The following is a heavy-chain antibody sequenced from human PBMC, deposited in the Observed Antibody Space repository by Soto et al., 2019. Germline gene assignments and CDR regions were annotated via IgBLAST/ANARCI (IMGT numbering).Heavy chain of an antibody. CDR3: ARRTYYYYGMDV. CDR2: IYYSGST. Sequence: PSETLSLTCTFSGGSISSSSYYWGWIRQPPGKGLEWIGSIYYSGSTYYNPSLKSRVTISVDTSKNQFSLKLSSVTAADTAVYYCARRTYYYYGMDVWGQGTTVTVSS. J-gene: IGHJ6*02. CDR1: GGSISSSSYY. V-gene: IGHV4-39*07.